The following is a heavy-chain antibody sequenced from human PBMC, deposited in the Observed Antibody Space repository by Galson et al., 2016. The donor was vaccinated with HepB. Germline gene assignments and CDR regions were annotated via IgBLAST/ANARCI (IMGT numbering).Heavy chain of an antibody. CDR1: GYTFTSYG. V-gene: IGHV1-18*04. D-gene: IGHD3-3*01. J-gene: IGHJ6*03. CDR2: IDPHNSKT. Sequence: SCKASGYTFTSYGISWVRQAPGQGLEWMGWIDPHNSKTNYAQKLQGRLTLTTDTSTNTAYMELRSLFSDDTAVYYCARDRFLGYYYYIDVWGQGTTVTVSS. CDR3: ARDRFLGYYYYIDV.